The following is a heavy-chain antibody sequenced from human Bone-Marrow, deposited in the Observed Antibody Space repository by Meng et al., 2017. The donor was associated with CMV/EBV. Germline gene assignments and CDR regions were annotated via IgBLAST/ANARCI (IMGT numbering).Heavy chain of an antibody. CDR3: ARMRGAGPGGYFDL. V-gene: IGHV3-11*01. CDR2: ISRTYNT. CDR1: GFIFSDHY. J-gene: IGHJ3*01. Sequence: SLKISCVSSGFIFSDHYQSWIRQAPGKGLEWVSYISRTYNTGYIQSVKGRVTISRDNAKESLFLQMGSLRAEDAAVYYCARMRGAGPGGYFDLWGQGTLVTVSS. D-gene: IGHD3-10*01.